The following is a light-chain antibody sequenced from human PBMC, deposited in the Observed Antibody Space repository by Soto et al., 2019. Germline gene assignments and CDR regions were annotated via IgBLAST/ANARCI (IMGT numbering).Light chain of an antibody. V-gene: IGKV2-30*01. CDR1: QSIVYSDGNAY. CDR2: KAF. Sequence: DVVMTQSPLSLPVTLGQPASISCRSSQSIVYSDGNAYLSCQQRPGQSPRRLIYKAFNRDSGVPDRFSGSGSGTDFTLKISRVEAEDVGVYYCMQGTHWPPVTFGQGTKLEIK. CDR3: MQGTHWPPVT. J-gene: IGKJ2*01.